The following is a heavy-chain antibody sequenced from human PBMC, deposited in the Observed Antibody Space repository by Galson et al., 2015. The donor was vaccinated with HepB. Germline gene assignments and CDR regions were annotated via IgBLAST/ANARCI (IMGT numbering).Heavy chain of an antibody. CDR1: GFTFTNYA. D-gene: IGHD2-15*01. V-gene: IGHV1-3*01. CDR3: ARDGSQGLDY. CDR2: INASNANT. Sequence: RLSCTASGFTFTNYAMHWVRQAPGQRLEWMGWINASNANTNYAQTFQGRITIAGDTSEKTAYMELSSLRSEDTAVYYCARDGSQGLDYWGQGTLVTVSS. J-gene: IGHJ4*02.